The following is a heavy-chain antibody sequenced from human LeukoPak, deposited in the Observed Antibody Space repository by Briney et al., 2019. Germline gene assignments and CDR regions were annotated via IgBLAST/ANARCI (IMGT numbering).Heavy chain of an antibody. CDR3: ARSTDFDY. J-gene: IGHJ4*02. V-gene: IGHV4-34*01. Sequence: SETLSLTCAVYGRSFSGYYWSWIRQPPGKGLEWIGETNHSGSTNYNPSLKSRVTISVDTSKNQFSLKLSSVTAADTAVYYCARSTDFDYWGQGTLVTVSS. CDR2: TNHSGST. D-gene: IGHD1-1*01. CDR1: GRSFSGYY.